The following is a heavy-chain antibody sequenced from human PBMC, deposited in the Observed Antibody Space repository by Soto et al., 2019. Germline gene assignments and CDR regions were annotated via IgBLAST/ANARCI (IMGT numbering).Heavy chain of an antibody. CDR2: NYQRXTT. CDR1: VVSLSPYY. D-gene: IGHD5-12*01. J-gene: IGHJ4*02. Sequence: SETLSLRCAVSVVSLSPYYWSWIRHLPGKGLEGIGYNYQRXTTNHNASVKSRVTISVDTSKNQFSLRLTYVTAADPAIYYCVRESDIGYVHAIEHGGQGTLVTVSS. V-gene: IGHV4-59*01. CDR3: VRESDIGYVHAIEH.